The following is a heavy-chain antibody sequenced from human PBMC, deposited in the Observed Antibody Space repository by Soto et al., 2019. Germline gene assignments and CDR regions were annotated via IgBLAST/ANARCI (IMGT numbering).Heavy chain of an antibody. J-gene: IGHJ5*02. V-gene: IGHV1-69*13. Sequence: SVKVSCKASGGTFSSYAISWVRQAPGQGLEWMGGIIPIFGTANYAQKFQGRVTITADESTSTAYMELSSLRSEDTAVYYCARNRVVAALNWFDPWGQGTLVTVSS. D-gene: IGHD2-15*01. CDR3: ARNRVVAALNWFDP. CDR2: IIPIFGTA. CDR1: GGTFSSYA.